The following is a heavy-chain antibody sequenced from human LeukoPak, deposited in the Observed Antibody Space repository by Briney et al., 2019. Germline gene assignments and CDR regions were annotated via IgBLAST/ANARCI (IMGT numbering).Heavy chain of an antibody. D-gene: IGHD6-13*01. J-gene: IGHJ4*02. Sequence: PGGSLRLSCAASGFTFTSYNMHWVRQAPGKGLEGVAFIRYDGTSKYYTDSVKGRFTISRDNSKNTRYLQMNSLRAEDTAVYYCAKDGGSWYFDFWGQGTLVTVSS. CDR3: AKDGGSWYFDF. CDR2: IRYDGTSK. CDR1: GFTFTSYN. V-gene: IGHV3-30*02.